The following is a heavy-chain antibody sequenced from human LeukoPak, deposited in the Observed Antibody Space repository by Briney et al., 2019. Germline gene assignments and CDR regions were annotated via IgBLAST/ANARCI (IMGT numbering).Heavy chain of an antibody. Sequence: GASVKVSCKASGYTFTSYDINWVRQATGQGLEWMGWMNPNSGNTGYAQKFQGRVTMTRNTSISTAYMELSSLRSEDTAVYYCSLYDSWSGYYNGIDYWGQGTLVTVAS. CDR1: GYTFTSYD. J-gene: IGHJ4*02. CDR3: SLYDSWSGYYNGIDY. D-gene: IGHD3-3*01. CDR2: MNPNSGNT. V-gene: IGHV1-8*01.